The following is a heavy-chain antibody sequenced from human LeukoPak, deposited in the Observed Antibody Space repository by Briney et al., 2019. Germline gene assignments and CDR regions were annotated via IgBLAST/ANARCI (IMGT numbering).Heavy chain of an antibody. Sequence: GESLKISCKGSGYSFTSYWIGWVRQMPGKGLDWMGIIYPGDSDTRYSPSFQGQVTISADKSISTAYLQWSSLKVSDTAMYYCARTLAAAGPTYYYYYYMDVWGKGTTVTVSS. D-gene: IGHD6-13*01. J-gene: IGHJ6*03. CDR3: ARTLAAAGPTYYYYYYMDV. CDR1: GYSFTSYW. V-gene: IGHV5-51*01. CDR2: IYPGDSDT.